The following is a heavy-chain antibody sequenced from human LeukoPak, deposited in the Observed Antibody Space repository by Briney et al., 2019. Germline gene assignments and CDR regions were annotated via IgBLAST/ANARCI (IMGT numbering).Heavy chain of an antibody. D-gene: IGHD5-12*01. J-gene: IGHJ6*02. Sequence: SETLSLTCTVSGAYFSSSGCYWGWFRQPPGKGLEWIGSIYYSGSTYYNPSLKSRVTISVDTSKNQFSLKLSSVTAADTAVYYCASSDSGYDYYYYYGMDVWGQGTTVTVSS. V-gene: IGHV4-39*01. CDR3: ASSDSGYDYYYYYGMDV. CDR1: GAYFSSSGCY. CDR2: IYYSGST.